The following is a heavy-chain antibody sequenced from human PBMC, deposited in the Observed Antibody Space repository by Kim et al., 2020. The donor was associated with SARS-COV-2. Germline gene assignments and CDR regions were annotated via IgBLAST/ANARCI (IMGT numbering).Heavy chain of an antibody. Sequence: YNPSRRSRVTISVDTSKNQFSLKLSSVTAADTAVYYCARVGLRPNWYFDLWGRGTLVTVSS. J-gene: IGHJ2*01. D-gene: IGHD4-17*01. CDR3: ARVGLRPNWYFDL. V-gene: IGHV4-30-2*04.